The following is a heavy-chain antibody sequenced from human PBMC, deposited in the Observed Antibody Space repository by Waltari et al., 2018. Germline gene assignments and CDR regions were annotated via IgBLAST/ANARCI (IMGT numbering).Heavy chain of an antibody. CDR2: INHSGST. CDR1: GGSFSGYY. D-gene: IGHD5-18*01. Sequence: QVQLQQWGAGLLKPSETLSLTCAVYGGSFSGYYWSWIRQPPGQGLEWIGEINHSGSTNYNPSLKSRVTISVDTSKNQFSLKLSSVTAADTAVYYCARVRTSPALLSARYYYYGMDVWGQGTTVTVSS. CDR3: ARVRTSPALLSARYYYYGMDV. V-gene: IGHV4-34*01. J-gene: IGHJ6*02.